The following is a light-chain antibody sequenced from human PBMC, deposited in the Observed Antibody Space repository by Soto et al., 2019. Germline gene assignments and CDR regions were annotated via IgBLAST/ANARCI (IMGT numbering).Light chain of an antibody. J-gene: IGKJ4*01. CDR3: QQYSAWPLT. CDR1: QSVSIN. CDR2: GVS. Sequence: EVVMTQSPATLSVSPGERASLCCRASQSVSINFLAWYQQKPGQAPRLLIYGVSIRATGIPARFSGSGSGTEFTLTISSLQSEDFAVYYCQQYSAWPLTFGGGTKVEI. V-gene: IGKV3-15*01.